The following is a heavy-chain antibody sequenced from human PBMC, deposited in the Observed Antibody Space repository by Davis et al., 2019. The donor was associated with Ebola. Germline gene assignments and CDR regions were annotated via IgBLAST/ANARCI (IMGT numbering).Heavy chain of an antibody. Sequence: GESLKISCAASGFTLSDYSMSWVRQAPGKGLEWVSSISSDSDYIYYADSAKGRFTISRDNAKNSLYLQMNSLHQGPIGLPPGTLLQEHLWG. CDR3: TLLQEHL. CDR1: GFTLSDYS. V-gene: IGHV3-21*01. CDR2: ISSDSDYI. J-gene: IGHJ6*01.